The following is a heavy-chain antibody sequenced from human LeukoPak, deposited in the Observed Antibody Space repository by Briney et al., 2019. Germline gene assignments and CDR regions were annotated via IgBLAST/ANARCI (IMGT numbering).Heavy chain of an antibody. V-gene: IGHV3-53*01. CDR1: GSTVSSYY. CDR2: IYSGGST. D-gene: IGHD2-2*01. J-gene: IGHJ6*03. Sequence: GGSLRLSCAASGSTVSSYYMSWVRQAPGKGLEWVSVIYSGGSTNYADSVKGRFTISRDNAKNTLYLQMNSLRVEDTAVYYCARGPIVVGTYYYMDVWGKGTTVTVSS. CDR3: ARGPIVVGTYYYMDV.